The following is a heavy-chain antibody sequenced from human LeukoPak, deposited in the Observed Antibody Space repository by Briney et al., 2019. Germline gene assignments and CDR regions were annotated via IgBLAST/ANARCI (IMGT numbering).Heavy chain of an antibody. J-gene: IGHJ4*02. V-gene: IGHV3-15*01. CDR3: TTGNLGR. CDR1: GFTFSSYS. Sequence: NAGGSLRLSCAASGFTFSSYSMHWVRQAPGKGLEWVGRIKSKSDGGTTDYAAPVKGRFTISRDDSKNTLYLQMNSLKTEDAALYYCTTGNLGRWGQGTLVTVSS. CDR2: IKSKSDGGTT.